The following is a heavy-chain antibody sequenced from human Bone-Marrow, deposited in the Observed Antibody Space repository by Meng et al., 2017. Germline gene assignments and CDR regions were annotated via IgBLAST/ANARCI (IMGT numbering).Heavy chain of an antibody. CDR2: ISAYNGNT. D-gene: IGHD3-22*01. V-gene: IGHV1-18*01. Sequence: ASVKVSCKASGYTFTSYGISWVRQAPGQGLEWMGWISAYNGNTNYAQKLQGRVTMTTDTSTSTAYMELRSLRSDDTAVYYCARTYYYDSSGYPVRYYYGMDVWGQGTTVT. CDR1: GYTFTSYG. CDR3: ARTYYYDSSGYPVRYYYGMDV. J-gene: IGHJ6*02.